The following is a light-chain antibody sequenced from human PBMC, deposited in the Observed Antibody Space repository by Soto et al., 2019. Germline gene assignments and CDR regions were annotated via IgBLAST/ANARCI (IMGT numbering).Light chain of an antibody. CDR1: QSISTD. CDR2: GAS. J-gene: IGKJ4*01. CDR3: QQSYTSPVT. Sequence: DIQMTQSPSSLSVSIGDRVTITCRASQSISTDLNWYEQKPGKAPNLLIYGASTLQSGVPSRFSGSGSGTYFTLTISGRQPEDFGTYYCQQSYTSPVTFGGGTKVDIK. V-gene: IGKV1-39*01.